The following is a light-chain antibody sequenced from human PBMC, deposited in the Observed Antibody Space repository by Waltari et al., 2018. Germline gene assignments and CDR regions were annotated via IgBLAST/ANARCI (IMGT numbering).Light chain of an antibody. V-gene: IGLV1-40*01. CDR3: QSYDSSLSTSV. CDR1: RSHTGTVYD. CDR2: GNP. J-gene: IGLJ2*01. Sequence: SVLTQPPPVSGTPGQRVTISCTGSRSHTGTVYDFSWYQQPPGTAPKLLIYGNPNRPSGVPDRFSGSKSGTSASLAITGLQAEDEADYYCQSYDSSLSTSVFGGGTKLTVL.